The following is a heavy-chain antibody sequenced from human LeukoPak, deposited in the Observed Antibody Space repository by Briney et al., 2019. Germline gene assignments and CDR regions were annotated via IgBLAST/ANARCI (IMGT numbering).Heavy chain of an antibody. J-gene: IGHJ4*02. CDR2: IYYSGST. V-gene: IGHV4-59*01. CDR3: ARGYGDLGIDY. CDR1: GGSISSYY. D-gene: IGHD4-17*01. Sequence: SETLSLTCTVSGGSISSYYWSWIRQPPGKGLEWIGYIYYSGSTNYNPSLKSRVTISVDTSKNQFSLKLSSVTAADTAVYYCARGYGDLGIDYWGQGTLATVSS.